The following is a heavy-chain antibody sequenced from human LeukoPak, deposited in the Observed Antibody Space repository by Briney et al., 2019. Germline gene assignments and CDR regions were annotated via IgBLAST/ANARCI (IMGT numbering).Heavy chain of an antibody. V-gene: IGHV3-15*01. CDR1: GFTFSNAW. CDR3: AKDPDGDYSY. CDR2: IKSKTDGGTT. J-gene: IGHJ4*02. D-gene: IGHD4-17*01. Sequence: GGSLRLSCAASGFTFSNAWMSWVRQAPGKGLEWVGRIKSKTDGGTTDYAAPVKGRFTISRDDSKNTLYLQMNSLRAEDTAVYYCAKDPDGDYSYWGQGTLVTVSS.